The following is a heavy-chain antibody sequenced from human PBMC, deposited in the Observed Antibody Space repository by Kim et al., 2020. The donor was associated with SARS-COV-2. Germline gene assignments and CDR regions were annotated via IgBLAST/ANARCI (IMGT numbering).Heavy chain of an antibody. CDR1: GFTFTDNY. V-gene: IGHV1-2*02. CDR3: ARARYGSGGYYNWFDP. CDR2: INSNTGGT. D-gene: IGHD3-10*01. Sequence: ASVKVSCKASGFTFTDNYMHWVRQAPGQGLEWMGWINSNTGGTNYTQKFQGRVTMTRDTSISTVYLELTRLRSDDSAVYFCARARYGSGGYYNWFDPWGQ. J-gene: IGHJ5*02.